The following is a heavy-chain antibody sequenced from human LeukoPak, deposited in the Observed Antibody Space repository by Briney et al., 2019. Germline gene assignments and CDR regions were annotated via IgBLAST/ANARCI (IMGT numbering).Heavy chain of an antibody. CDR1: GGSISSGGYS. D-gene: IGHD4-17*01. CDR3: AREEFGDYVGWYFDL. Sequence: SGTLSLTCAVSGGSISSGGYSWSWIRQPPGKGLEWIGYIYYSGSTFYNPSLTSRVTISVDTSKNQFSLKLSSVTTADTAVYYCAREEFGDYVGWYFDLWGRGTLVTVSS. V-gene: IGHV4-30-4*07. CDR2: IYYSGST. J-gene: IGHJ2*01.